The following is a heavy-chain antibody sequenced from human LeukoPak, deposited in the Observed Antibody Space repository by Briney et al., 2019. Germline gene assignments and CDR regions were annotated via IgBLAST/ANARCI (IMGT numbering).Heavy chain of an antibody. Sequence: SETLSLTCAVSGGPFSGYFWSWIRQSSGKGLEWIGEIHNSGTTNYNPSLNSRVTISEDTSKNQFYLNLSSVTAADTAVYYCARRYYYNLGSFPFYFWGQGTLVTVSS. V-gene: IGHV4-34*01. J-gene: IGHJ4*02. CDR1: GGPFSGYF. D-gene: IGHD3-10*01. CDR3: ARRYYYNLGSFPFYF. CDR2: IHNSGTT.